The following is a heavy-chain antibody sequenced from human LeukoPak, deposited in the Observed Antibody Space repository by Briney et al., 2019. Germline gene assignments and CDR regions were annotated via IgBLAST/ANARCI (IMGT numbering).Heavy chain of an antibody. CDR2: IYYSGST. Sequence: PSETLSLTCTVSGGSISSSSYYWGWIRQPPGKGLEWIGSIYYSGSTYYNPSLKSRVTISVDTSKNQFSLKLSSVTAADTAVYYCARELWSGYYYYFDYWGQGTLVAVSS. J-gene: IGHJ4*02. D-gene: IGHD3-3*01. CDR3: ARELWSGYYYYFDY. V-gene: IGHV4-39*07. CDR1: GGSISSSSYY.